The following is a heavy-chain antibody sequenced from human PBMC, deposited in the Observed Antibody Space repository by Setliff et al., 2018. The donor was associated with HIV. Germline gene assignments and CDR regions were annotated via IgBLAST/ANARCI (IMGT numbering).Heavy chain of an antibody. Sequence: ASVKVSCKASGYTFTSYAMHWVRQAHGQRLEWMGWINAGNGNTKYSQKFQGRVTITRDTSASTAYMELSSLRSEDTAVYYCARDHDRYDILTGYLGGYYYYMDVWGKGTTVTVSS. CDR3: ARDHDRYDILTGYLGGYYYYMDV. CDR1: GYTFTSYA. V-gene: IGHV1-3*01. J-gene: IGHJ6*03. D-gene: IGHD3-9*01. CDR2: INAGNGNT.